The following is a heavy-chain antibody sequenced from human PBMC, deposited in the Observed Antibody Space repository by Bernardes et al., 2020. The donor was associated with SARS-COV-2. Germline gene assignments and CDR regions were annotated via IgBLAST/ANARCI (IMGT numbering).Heavy chain of an antibody. Sequence: SETLSLTCTVSGGSIRSSSYYWGWIRQPPGKGLEWIGSIYYSGSTYYNPSLKSRVTISVDTSKNQFSLKLSSVTAADTAVYYCARDHYLYYDFWSGYPPYYYYYMDVWGKGTTVTVSS. J-gene: IGHJ6*03. D-gene: IGHD3-3*01. CDR2: IYYSGST. CDR1: GGSIRSSSYY. CDR3: ARDHYLYYDFWSGYPPYYYYYMDV. V-gene: IGHV4-39*07.